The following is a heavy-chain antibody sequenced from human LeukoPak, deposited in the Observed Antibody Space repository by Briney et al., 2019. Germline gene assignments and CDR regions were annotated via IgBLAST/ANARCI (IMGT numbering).Heavy chain of an antibody. CDR2: IYYSGST. V-gene: IGHV4-59*01. D-gene: IGHD3-10*01. Sequence: SETLSLTCTVSGGSISSYYWSWIRQPPGKGLEWIGYIYYSGSTNYNPSLKSRVTTSVDTSKNQFSLKLSSVTAADTAVYYCARYYGSGSYPRSRYFDYWGQGTLVTVSS. J-gene: IGHJ4*02. CDR1: GGSISSYY. CDR3: ARYYGSGSYPRSRYFDY.